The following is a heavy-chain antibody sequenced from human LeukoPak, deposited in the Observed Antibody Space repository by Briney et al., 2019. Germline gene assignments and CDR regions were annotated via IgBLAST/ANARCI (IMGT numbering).Heavy chain of an antibody. D-gene: IGHD3-3*01. Sequence: GASVKVSCKASGYTFTSYGINWVRQATGQGLEWMGWMNPNSGNTGYAQKFQGRVTMTRNTSISTAYMELSSLRSEDTAVYYCARAPKRITIFGVAQTKYYFDYWGQGTLVTVSS. CDR1: GYTFTSYG. V-gene: IGHV1-8*02. CDR2: MNPNSGNT. CDR3: ARAPKRITIFGVAQTKYYFDY. J-gene: IGHJ4*02.